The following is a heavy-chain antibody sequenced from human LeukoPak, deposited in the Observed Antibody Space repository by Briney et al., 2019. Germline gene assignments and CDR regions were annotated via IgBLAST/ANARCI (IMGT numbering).Heavy chain of an antibody. J-gene: IGHJ4*02. Sequence: SETLSLTCTVSGYSINSGYYWGWIRQPPGKGLEWIGNIYHGGSAYYNPSLKSRVTISVDTSKNQFSLKLSSMTAADTAVYYCARGIVYSSSTVFPPFDYWGQGTQVTVSS. CDR2: IYHGGSA. CDR1: GYSINSGYY. CDR3: ARGIVYSSSTVFPPFDY. D-gene: IGHD6-6*01. V-gene: IGHV4-38-2*02.